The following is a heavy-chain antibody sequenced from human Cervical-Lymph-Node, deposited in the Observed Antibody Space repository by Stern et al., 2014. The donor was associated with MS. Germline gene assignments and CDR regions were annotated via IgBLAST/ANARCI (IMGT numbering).Heavy chain of an antibody. CDR1: GFAFASYD. J-gene: IGHJ4*02. D-gene: IGHD2-8*01. CDR3: ALPGHFYTNAPDY. CDR2: ISNDGSNK. V-gene: IGHV3-30*03. Sequence: QVQLVESGGGVVQPGGSLRLSCATSGFAFASYDLHWVRQAPGKGLEWVAFISNDGSNKYYAEPLKGRSIVSIDYSKQSLNLQINSLRREDTAVYYCALPGHFYTNAPDYWGQGTLVTVSS.